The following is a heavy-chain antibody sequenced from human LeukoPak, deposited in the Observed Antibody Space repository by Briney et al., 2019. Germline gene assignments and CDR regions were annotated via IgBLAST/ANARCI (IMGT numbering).Heavy chain of an antibody. Sequence: GASVKVSCKASGYTFTGYYMHWVRQAPGQGLEWMGWINPNSGGTNYAQKFQGRVTMTRDTSISTAYMELRSLRSDDTAVYYCARDYPITMIWGAFDIWGQGTMVTVSS. CDR3: ARDYPITMIWGAFDI. CDR1: GYTFTGYY. J-gene: IGHJ3*02. V-gene: IGHV1-2*02. CDR2: INPNSGGT. D-gene: IGHD3-22*01.